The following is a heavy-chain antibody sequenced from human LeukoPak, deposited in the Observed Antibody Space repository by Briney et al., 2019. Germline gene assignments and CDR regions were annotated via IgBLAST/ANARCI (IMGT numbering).Heavy chain of an antibody. D-gene: IGHD1-26*01. CDR1: GFTFSSYW. J-gene: IGHJ4*02. CDR2: IKQDGSEK. V-gene: IGHV3-7*01. Sequence: GGSLRLSCAASGFTFSSYWMSWVRQAPGKGLEWVANIKQDGSEKYYVDSVKGRFTISRDNAKSSLYLQMNSLRAEDTAVYYCARSGGSYRLDYWGQGTLVTVSS. CDR3: ARSGGSYRLDY.